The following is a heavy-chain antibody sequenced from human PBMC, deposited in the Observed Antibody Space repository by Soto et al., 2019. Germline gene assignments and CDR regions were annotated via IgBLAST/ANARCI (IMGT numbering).Heavy chain of an antibody. Sequence: SETLSLTCAFSGCSISSGGYSWSWIRQPPGKGLEWIGYIYHSGSTYYNPSLKSRVTISVDRSKNQFSLKLSSVTAADTAVYYCARARGYSYGYWGQGTLVTVSS. D-gene: IGHD5-18*01. CDR2: IYHSGST. CDR1: GCSISSGGYS. V-gene: IGHV4-30-2*01. J-gene: IGHJ4*02. CDR3: ARARGYSYGY.